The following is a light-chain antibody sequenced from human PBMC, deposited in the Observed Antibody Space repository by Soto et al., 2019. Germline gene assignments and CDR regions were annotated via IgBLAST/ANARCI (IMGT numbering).Light chain of an antibody. CDR1: QSVSSSY. CDR3: QQYGSSPFT. Sequence: EIVLTQSPGTLSLSPGERATLSCRASQSVSSSYLAWYQQKPGQAPRLLIYGASSRATGLPDRFSGSGSGTHFPLTISILEPEDFPLYYCQQYGSSPFTFGPGTKVDIK. J-gene: IGKJ3*01. CDR2: GAS. V-gene: IGKV3-20*01.